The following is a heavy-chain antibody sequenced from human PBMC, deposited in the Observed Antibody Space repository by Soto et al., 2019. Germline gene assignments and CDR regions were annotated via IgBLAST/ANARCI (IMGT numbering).Heavy chain of an antibody. D-gene: IGHD3-3*01. Sequence: EVQLVESGGGLVQPGGSLRLSCAASGFTVSSLYMTWVRQAPGKGLQWVAVISSGGSTYYADSVKGRFTISRDNSKNTLYFEMNSLRAEDTAVYYCARDIFGGAYDFLHGGQGTLVTVSS. CDR3: ARDIFGGAYDFLH. CDR1: GFTVSSLY. CDR2: ISSGGST. V-gene: IGHV3-66*01. J-gene: IGHJ4*02.